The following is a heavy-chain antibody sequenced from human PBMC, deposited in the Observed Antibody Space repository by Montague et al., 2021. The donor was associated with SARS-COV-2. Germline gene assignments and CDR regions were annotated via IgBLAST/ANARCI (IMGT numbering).Heavy chain of an antibody. CDR2: IYYSGST. CDR1: GGSISSSSYY. V-gene: IGHV4-39*01. J-gene: IGHJ3*02. D-gene: IGHD3-22*01. Sequence: SETLSLTCTDSGGSISSSSYYWGWIRQPPGKGLEWIGSIYYSGSTYYNPSLKSRVTISVDTSKNQFSLELSSVTAADTAVYYCARFPTSYYYDSKAAPATPDAFDIWGQGTMVTVSS. CDR3: ARFPTSYYYDSKAAPATPDAFDI.